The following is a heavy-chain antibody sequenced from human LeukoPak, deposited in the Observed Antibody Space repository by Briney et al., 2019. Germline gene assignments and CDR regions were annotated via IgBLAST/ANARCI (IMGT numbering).Heavy chain of an antibody. Sequence: ASVKVSCKASGYTFTGYYMHWVRQAPGQGLEWMGWINPNSGGTNYAQKFQGRVTMTRDTSISTAYMELSRLRSDDTAVYYCARAITMVRGVISVPPSGYWGQGTLVTVSS. V-gene: IGHV1-2*02. CDR1: GYTFTGYY. J-gene: IGHJ4*02. D-gene: IGHD3-10*01. CDR3: ARAITMVRGVISVPPSGY. CDR2: INPNSGGT.